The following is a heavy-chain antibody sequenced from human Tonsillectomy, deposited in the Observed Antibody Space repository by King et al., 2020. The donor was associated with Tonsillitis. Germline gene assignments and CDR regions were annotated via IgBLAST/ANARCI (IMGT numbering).Heavy chain of an antibody. J-gene: IGHJ3*02. CDR3: ARVTTGAFDI. D-gene: IGHD4-17*01. CDR2: INSDGSSI. Sequence: VQLVESGGGLVQPGGSLRLSCAGSGFTFSDYWMHWVRQAPGKGLVWGSGINSDGSSIIYADSVKGRITITRDIAKNTRYLQMNGLRAEDTAVYYCARVTTGAFDIWGQGTMVTVSS. CDR1: GFTFSDYW. V-gene: IGHV3-74*01.